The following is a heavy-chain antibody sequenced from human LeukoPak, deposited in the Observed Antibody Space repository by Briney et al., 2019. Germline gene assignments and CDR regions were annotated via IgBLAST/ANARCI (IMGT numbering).Heavy chain of an antibody. CDR1: GHTFTVYY. CDR3: ARDRGVGARRAINWFDH. Sequence: ASVKVSSTASGHTFTVYYMHWVRHAPGQGLAWMGWINPNSGGTNYAQKFQGRVTMTRDTSTSTAYMELSRLRSDDTAVYYCARDRGVGARRAINWFDHWGQGTLVTVSS. V-gene: IGHV1-2*02. CDR2: INPNSGGT. J-gene: IGHJ5*02. D-gene: IGHD6-6*01.